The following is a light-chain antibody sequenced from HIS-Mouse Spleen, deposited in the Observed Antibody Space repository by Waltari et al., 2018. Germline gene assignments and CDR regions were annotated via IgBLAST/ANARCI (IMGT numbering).Light chain of an antibody. CDR1: SSAVGGYNY. V-gene: IGLV2-11*01. CDR3: CSYAGSYTYVV. Sequence: QSALTQPRSVSGSPGQSVTISCTGTSSAVGGYNYVSWYQQHPGHAPKLMIYDVSKRPSGVPDRFSGSKSGNTASLTISGLQAEDEADYYCCSYAGSYTYVVFGGGTKLTVL. J-gene: IGLJ2*01. CDR2: DVS.